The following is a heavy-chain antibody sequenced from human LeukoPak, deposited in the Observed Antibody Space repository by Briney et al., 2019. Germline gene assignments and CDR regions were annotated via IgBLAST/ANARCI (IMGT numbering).Heavy chain of an antibody. Sequence: EPSVKLSCKASVGTSNSHATSWVRQAPGQSLEWMVRIIPKLGTTNRAQNFQDRVTLTADKSTNTAYMELTSLTSDDTAVYYCATTNDGGGYQWGDFFDFWGQGTLVTVSS. CDR3: ATTNDGGGYQWGDFFDF. D-gene: IGHD3-22*01. CDR1: VGTSNSHA. CDR2: IIPKLGTT. J-gene: IGHJ4*02. V-gene: IGHV1-69*04.